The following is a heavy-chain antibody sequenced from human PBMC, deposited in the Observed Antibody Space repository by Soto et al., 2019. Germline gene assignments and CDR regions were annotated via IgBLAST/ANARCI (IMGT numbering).Heavy chain of an antibody. CDR2: ISGSGGST. CDR1: GFTFRSYA. Sequence: GGSLRLSCAASGFTFRSYAMSWVRQAPGKGLEWVSAISGSGGSTYYADSVKGRFTISRDNSKNTLYLQMNSLRAEDTAVYYCASHGKGYDILTGYDYWGQGTLVTVSS. J-gene: IGHJ4*02. V-gene: IGHV3-23*01. CDR3: ASHGKGYDILTGYDY. D-gene: IGHD3-9*01.